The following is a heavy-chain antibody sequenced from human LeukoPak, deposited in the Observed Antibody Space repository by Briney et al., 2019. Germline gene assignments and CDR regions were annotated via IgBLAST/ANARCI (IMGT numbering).Heavy chain of an antibody. D-gene: IGHD1-26*01. Sequence: GGSLRLSCAASGFTFSSYSMNWVRQAPGKGLEWVSSISSSSSYIYYADSVKGRFTISRDNAKNSLHLQMNSLRAEDTAVYYCARDPGVLVGATGYWGEGTLVTVSS. V-gene: IGHV3-21*01. CDR1: GFTFSSYS. J-gene: IGHJ4*02. CDR3: ARDPGVLVGATGY. CDR2: ISSSSSYI.